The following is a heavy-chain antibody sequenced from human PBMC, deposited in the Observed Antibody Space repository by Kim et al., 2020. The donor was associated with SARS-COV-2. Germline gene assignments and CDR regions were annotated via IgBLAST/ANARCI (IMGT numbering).Heavy chain of an antibody. CDR1: GGSFSGYY. V-gene: IGHV4-34*01. Sequence: SETLSLTCAVYGGSFSGYYWSWIRQPPGKGLEWIGEINHSGSTKYNPSLKSRVTISVDTSKNQFSLKLSSVTAADTAVYYCARGFKAVRTYSSSWAQNLDYWGQGTLVTVSS. J-gene: IGHJ4*02. D-gene: IGHD6-13*01. CDR3: ARGFKAVRTYSSSWAQNLDY. CDR2: INHSGST.